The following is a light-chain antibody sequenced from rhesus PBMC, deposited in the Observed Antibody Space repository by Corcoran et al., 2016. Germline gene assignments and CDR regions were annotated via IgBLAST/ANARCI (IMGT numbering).Light chain of an antibody. CDR2: RTS. CDR3: QHGNNIPFT. Sequence: EIVLTQSPTSMAVSQGERVTISCTASSSIRHHYLHWYQQKPGFPPRLLVYRTSNLAPGVPARFSGIGSVTSHTLTISSVEAEDAATYYCQHGNNIPFTFGPGTKLEIK. V-gene: IGKV3-35*01. J-gene: IGKJ3*01. CDR1: SSIRHHY.